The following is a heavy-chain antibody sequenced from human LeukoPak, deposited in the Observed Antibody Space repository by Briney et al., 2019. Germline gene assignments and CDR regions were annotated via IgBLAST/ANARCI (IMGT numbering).Heavy chain of an antibody. CDR1: GFSFRNYG. J-gene: IGHJ3*02. CDR3: ARGISLRPSDAFDI. V-gene: IGHV3-30*03. Sequence: QSGRSLRLSCAASGFSFRNYGMHWVRQAPGKGLEWVAVISYDGSNKYYVDSVKGRFTISRDNAKNSLYLQMNSLRAEDTAVYYCARGISLRPSDAFDIWGQGTMVTVSS. CDR2: ISYDGSNK. D-gene: IGHD2-15*01.